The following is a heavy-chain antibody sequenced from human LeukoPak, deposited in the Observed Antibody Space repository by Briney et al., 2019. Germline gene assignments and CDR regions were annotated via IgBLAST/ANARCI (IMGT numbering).Heavy chain of an antibody. Sequence: SETLSLTCAVYGGSFSGYYWSWIRQPPGKGLEWIGYISYSGSTTYNPSLKSRVTISIDTSKNQFSLKLSSLTAADTAVYYCAKETETTAWDYWGQGTLVTVSS. CDR3: AKETETTAWDY. D-gene: IGHD1-1*01. CDR1: GGSFSGYY. V-gene: IGHV4-59*01. CDR2: ISYSGST. J-gene: IGHJ4*02.